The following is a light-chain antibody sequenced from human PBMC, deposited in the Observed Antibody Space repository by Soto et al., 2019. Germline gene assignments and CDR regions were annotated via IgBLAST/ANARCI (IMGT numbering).Light chain of an antibody. CDR2: KDS. J-gene: IGLJ2*01. V-gene: IGLV3-25*03. CDR3: QSADSSGTYVV. CDR1: ALPKQY. Sequence: SYELTQPPSVSVSPGQTARITCSGDALPKQYAYWYQQKPGQAPVLVIYKDSERPSGIPERFSGSSSGTTVTLTISGVHAEDEADYSCQSADSSGTYVVFGGGTKLTVL.